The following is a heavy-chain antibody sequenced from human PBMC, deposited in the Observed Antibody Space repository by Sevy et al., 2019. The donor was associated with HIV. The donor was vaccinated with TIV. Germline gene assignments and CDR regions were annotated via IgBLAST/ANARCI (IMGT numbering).Heavy chain of an antibody. CDR3: AAAAGTDVLGYYFGS. V-gene: IGHV4-4*02. CDR2: MYHRGTT. Sequence: SETLSLTCSVSGDSISSSHWWSWVRQTPGKGLEWIGDMYHRGTTNYNPSLKSRVIISVDKSKNQFSLKLTSVTAADTGVYYCAAAAGTDVLGYYFGSWGQGTQVTVSS. D-gene: IGHD6-25*01. CDR1: GDSISSSHW. J-gene: IGHJ4*02.